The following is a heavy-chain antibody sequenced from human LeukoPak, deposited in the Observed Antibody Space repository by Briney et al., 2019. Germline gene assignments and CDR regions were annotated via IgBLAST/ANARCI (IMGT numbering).Heavy chain of an antibody. V-gene: IGHV4-59*01. CDR1: GGSISSYY. D-gene: IGHD1-14*01. CDR3: ARGFPERDYYYYYYMDV. Sequence: SETLSLTCTVSGGSISSYYWSWIRQPPGKGLEWIGYIYYSGGTNYNPSLKSRVTISVDTSKNQFSLKLSSVTAADTAVYYCARGFPERDYYYYYYMDVWGKGTTVTVSS. CDR2: IYYSGGT. J-gene: IGHJ6*03.